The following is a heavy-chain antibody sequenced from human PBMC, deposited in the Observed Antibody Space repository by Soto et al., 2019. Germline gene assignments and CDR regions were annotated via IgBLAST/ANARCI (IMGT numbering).Heavy chain of an antibody. V-gene: IGHV3-23*01. J-gene: IGHJ4*02. Sequence: PGGSLRLSCAASGFTLSSYAMSWVRPSPGKGLELVSAISGSGGSTYYADSVKGRFTISRDNYKNTLYQQMNSLIAEDTAVYYCAKIGALYRVSGFDNWGQGTLVTVS. CDR2: ISGSGGST. CDR3: AKIGALYRVSGFDN. CDR1: GFTLSSYA. D-gene: IGHD2-2*02.